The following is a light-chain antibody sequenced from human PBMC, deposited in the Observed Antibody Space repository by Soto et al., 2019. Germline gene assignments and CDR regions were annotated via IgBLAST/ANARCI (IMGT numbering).Light chain of an antibody. J-gene: IGLJ2*01. CDR1: NSDVANYDY. CDR2: EVT. V-gene: IGLV2-14*01. CDR3: CSHTISGAPV. Sequence: QSVLAQPASVSGSPGQSITLSCTGANSDVANYDYVSWYRQYPGLAPQVIISEVTNRPSVISDRFSGSKSANTAYLTISGLQAEDEADYYCCSHTISGAPVFGGGTKSPS.